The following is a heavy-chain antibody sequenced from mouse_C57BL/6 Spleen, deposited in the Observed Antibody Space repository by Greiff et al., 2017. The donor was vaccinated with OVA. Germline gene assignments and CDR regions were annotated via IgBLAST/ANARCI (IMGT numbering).Heavy chain of an antibody. CDR2: IDPNSGGT. D-gene: IGHD2-1*01. CDR1: GYTFTSYW. J-gene: IGHJ2*01. CDR3: ARVRGQGNFYFDY. Sequence: VQLQQPGAELVKPGASVKLSCKASGYTFTSYWMHWVKQRPGRGLERIGRIDPNSGGTKYNEKFKSKATLTVDKPSSTAYMQLSSLTSEDSAVYYCARVRGQGNFYFDYWGQGTTLTVSS. V-gene: IGHV1-72*01.